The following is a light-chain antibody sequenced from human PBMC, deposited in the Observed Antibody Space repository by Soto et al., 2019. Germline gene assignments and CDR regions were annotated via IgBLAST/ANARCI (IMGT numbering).Light chain of an antibody. V-gene: IGKV3-15*01. J-gene: IGKJ1*01. CDR3: QQYNNWLTWT. CDR2: GAS. Sequence: EIVITQSPATLSVARGETSIPGCNASQSVSKNLVWYQQKPGQAPRLLIYGASTRVTGIPARFTGLGSGTEFNLTISSLQSEDFAVYYCQQYNNWLTWTFGQGTKVDIK. CDR1: QSVSKN.